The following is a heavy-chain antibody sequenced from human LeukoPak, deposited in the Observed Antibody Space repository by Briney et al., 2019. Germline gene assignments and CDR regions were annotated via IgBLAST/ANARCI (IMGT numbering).Heavy chain of an antibody. J-gene: IGHJ4*02. D-gene: IGHD2-2*02. Sequence: GGSLRLSCAASGFTFSSYSMNWVRQAPGKGLEWVSSISSSSSYIYYADSVKGRFTISRDNAKNSLYLQMNSLRAEDTAVYYCARGYCSSTSCYTPPHFDYWGQGTLVTVSS. CDR1: GFTFSSYS. CDR2: ISSSSSYI. V-gene: IGHV3-21*01. CDR3: ARGYCSSTSCYTPPHFDY.